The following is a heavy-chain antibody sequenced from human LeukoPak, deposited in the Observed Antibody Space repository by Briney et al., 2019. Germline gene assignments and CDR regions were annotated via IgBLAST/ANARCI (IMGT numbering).Heavy chain of an antibody. CDR1: GFTFSSYG. J-gene: IGHJ6*02. CDR2: ISYDGSNK. CDR3: ARGPYYYYGMDV. Sequence: GGSLRLSCAASGFTFSSYGMHWVRQAPGKGLEWVAVISYDGSNKYYADSVKGRFTISRDNSKNTLYLQMNSLRAEDTAVYYCARGPYYYYGMDVWGQGTTVTVSS. V-gene: IGHV3-30*03.